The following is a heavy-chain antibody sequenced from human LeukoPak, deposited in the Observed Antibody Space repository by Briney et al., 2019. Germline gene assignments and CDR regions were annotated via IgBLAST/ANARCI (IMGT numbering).Heavy chain of an antibody. J-gene: IGHJ4*02. Sequence: GGSLRLSCEASGFTFRDHWMHWVRQAPGKGLVWVSRINGDESSTAYADSVKGRFTISRDNAKNSLYLQMNSLRAEDTAVYYCARAVADYGDTYYFDYWGQGTLVTVSS. CDR1: GFTFRDHW. CDR2: INGDESST. CDR3: ARAVADYGDTYYFDY. V-gene: IGHV3-74*01. D-gene: IGHD4-17*01.